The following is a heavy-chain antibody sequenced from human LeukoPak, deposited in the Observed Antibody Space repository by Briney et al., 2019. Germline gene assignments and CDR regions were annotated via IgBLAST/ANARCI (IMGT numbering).Heavy chain of an antibody. CDR1: GYIFSNYW. CDR2: IDPIDSYT. V-gene: IGHV5-10-1*01. CDR3: ARQTTVTTQSDY. Sequence: GESLRSSCRGSGYIFSNYWISRMRQMPGKGLEWMGRIDPIDSYTNYSPSFQGHVTMSVDKSTSTAYLQWSSLKASDTAMYYCARQTTVTTQSDYWGQGTLVTVSS. D-gene: IGHD4-17*01. J-gene: IGHJ4*02.